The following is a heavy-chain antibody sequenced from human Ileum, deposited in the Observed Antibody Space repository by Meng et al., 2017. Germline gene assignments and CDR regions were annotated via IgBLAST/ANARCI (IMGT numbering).Heavy chain of an antibody. Sequence: GESLKISCAASGFTFSSYAMSWVRQAPGKGLEWVSAISGSGGSTYYADSVKGRFTISRDNSKNTLYLQMNSLRAEDTAVYYCAKDLGGGYNDYYYYYGMDVWGQGTTVTVSS. CDR2: ISGSGGST. CDR3: AKDLGGGYNDYYYYYGMDV. D-gene: IGHD5-24*01. V-gene: IGHV3-23*01. CDR1: GFTFSSYA. J-gene: IGHJ6*02.